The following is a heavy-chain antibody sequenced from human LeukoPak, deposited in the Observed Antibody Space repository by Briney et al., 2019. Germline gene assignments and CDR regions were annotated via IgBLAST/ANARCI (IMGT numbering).Heavy chain of an antibody. Sequence: PSETLSLTCTVSGGSISSYYWSWIRQPPGKGLEWVGYIYYSGSTAYNPSLKSRVTMSLDKSNSQFSLKLSSLTAADTAVYYCARGNENYYDRALDYWGQGTLVTVSS. CDR3: ARGNENYYDRALDY. J-gene: IGHJ4*02. CDR2: IYYSGST. CDR1: GGSISSYY. D-gene: IGHD3-10*02. V-gene: IGHV4-59*01.